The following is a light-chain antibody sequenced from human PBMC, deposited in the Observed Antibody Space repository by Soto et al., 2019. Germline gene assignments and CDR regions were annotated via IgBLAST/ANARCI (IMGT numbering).Light chain of an antibody. V-gene: IGKV1-12*01. CDR1: QGISSW. CDR2: AAS. CDR3: QQYDGHSRT. Sequence: DLQMTQSPSSVSASVGDRVTITCRASQGISSWLAWYQQKPGKAPKLLIYAASTLEVGVPSRFTGSGSGTHITLTISSLQPEDFATYYCQQYDGHSRTFGQGTRVEIK. J-gene: IGKJ1*01.